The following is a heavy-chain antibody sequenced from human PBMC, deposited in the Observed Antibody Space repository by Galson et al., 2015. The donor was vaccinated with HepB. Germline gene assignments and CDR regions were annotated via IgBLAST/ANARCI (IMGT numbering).Heavy chain of an antibody. CDR3: ARDGYDFWSGYYTSYYYGMDV. J-gene: IGHJ6*02. V-gene: IGHV3-21*01. CDR2: ISSSSSYI. Sequence: SLRLSCAASGFTFSSYSMNWVRQAPGKGLEWVSSISSSSSYIYYADSVKGRFTISRDNAKNSLYLQMNSLRAEDTAVYYCARDGYDFWSGYYTSYYYGMDVWGQGTTVTVSS. CDR1: GFTFSSYS. D-gene: IGHD3-3*01.